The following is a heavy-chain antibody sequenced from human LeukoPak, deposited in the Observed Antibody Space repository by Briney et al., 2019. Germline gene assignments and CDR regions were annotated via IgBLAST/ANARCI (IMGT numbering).Heavy chain of an antibody. D-gene: IGHD2-2*03. CDR1: GVSINSHY. CDR3: ARDPRGYCSSTGCYSAPGLDG. Sequence: SETLSLTCTVSGVSINSHYWSWIRQPPGRGLEWIGYIYYSGSTNYHPSLQRRATISVDTSKTQSSLHLSSVTAADTAVYYCARDPRGYCSSTGCYSAPGLDGWGQGTLVTVS. J-gene: IGHJ5*02. CDR2: IYYSGST. V-gene: IGHV4-59*11.